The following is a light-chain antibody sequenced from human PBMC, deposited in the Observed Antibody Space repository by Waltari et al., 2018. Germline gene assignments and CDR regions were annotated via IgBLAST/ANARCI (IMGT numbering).Light chain of an antibody. Sequence: DIQMTQSPSSLSASVGDRVTITCRASQSISSYLNWYQQKPGKAPKLLTYAANSLQSGVPSRFSGSGSGTDFTLTISSLQPEDFATYYCQQSYSTPRTFGQGTKVEIK. CDR3: QQSYSTPRT. CDR1: QSISSY. V-gene: IGKV1-39*01. CDR2: AAN. J-gene: IGKJ1*01.